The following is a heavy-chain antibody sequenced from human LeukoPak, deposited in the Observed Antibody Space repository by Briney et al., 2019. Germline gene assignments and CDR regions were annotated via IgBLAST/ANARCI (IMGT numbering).Heavy chain of an antibody. D-gene: IGHD3-10*01. CDR1: GGTFSSYA. J-gene: IGHJ4*02. V-gene: IGHV1-69*05. Sequence: SVKVSCKASGGTFSSYAISWVRQAPGQGLEWMGGIIPIFGTVNYAQKFQGRVTITTDESTSTAYMELSSLRSEDTAVYYCARAYYYGSGSYLFDYWGQGTLVTVSS. CDR3: ARAYYYGSGSYLFDY. CDR2: IIPIFGTV.